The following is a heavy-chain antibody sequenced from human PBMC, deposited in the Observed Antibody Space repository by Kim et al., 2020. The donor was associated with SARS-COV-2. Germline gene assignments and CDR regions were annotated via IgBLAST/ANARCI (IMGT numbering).Heavy chain of an antibody. Sequence: STHYHASLKSRITITVGTSKNQFSLKLSSVAAADTAVYYCAGGSGRAFDIWGQGTMVTVSS. D-gene: IGHD3-10*01. V-gene: IGHV4-59*09. CDR3: AGGSGRAFDI. CDR2: ST. J-gene: IGHJ3*02.